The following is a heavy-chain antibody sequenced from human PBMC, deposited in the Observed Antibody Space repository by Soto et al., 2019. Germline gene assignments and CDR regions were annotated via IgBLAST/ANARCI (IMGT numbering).Heavy chain of an antibody. J-gene: IGHJ4*02. V-gene: IGHV1-18*01. CDR1: GYTFISYG. CDR3: AGGESIGVAKDYFDF. Sequence: QVQLVQSGAEVKKPGASVKVSCKASGYTFISYGISWVRQAPGQGLEWMGWISAYNGNTNYAQKLQGRVTMTTDTTTSTAYKELRSLRSDDTAVYYCAGGESIGVAKDYFDFWGQGTLVTVSS. CDR2: ISAYNGNT. D-gene: IGHD5-12*01.